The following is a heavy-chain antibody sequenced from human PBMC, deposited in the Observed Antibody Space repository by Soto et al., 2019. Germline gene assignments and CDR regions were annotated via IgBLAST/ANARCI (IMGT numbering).Heavy chain of an antibody. CDR2: IDEYGNTI. CDR3: TRDIGGKGAY. CDR1: GFTFSSYW. Sequence: PGGVLRLSCAASGFTFSSYWMHWVRQVPGKGLLWVSRIDEYGNTINYADSVKGRFTISRDNARNTLYLEMNSLRAEDTALYYCTRDIGGKGAYWGPGTLVTVSS. D-gene: IGHD3-10*01. J-gene: IGHJ4*02. V-gene: IGHV3-74*01.